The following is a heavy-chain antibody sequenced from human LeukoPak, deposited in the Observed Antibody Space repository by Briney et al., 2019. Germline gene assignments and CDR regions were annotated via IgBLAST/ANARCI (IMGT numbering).Heavy chain of an antibody. D-gene: IGHD6-19*01. J-gene: IGHJ3*02. Sequence: SETLSLTCTVSGYSIISGYYWGWIRQPPGQGLEWIGSTYYSGSTYYNPSITSRVTISVDTSKNQSSLKLSSVTAADTAVYYCARHSHSSGWYLYAFDIWGQGTMVTVSS. CDR2: TYYSGST. V-gene: IGHV4-38-2*02. CDR1: GYSIISGYY. CDR3: ARHSHSSGWYLYAFDI.